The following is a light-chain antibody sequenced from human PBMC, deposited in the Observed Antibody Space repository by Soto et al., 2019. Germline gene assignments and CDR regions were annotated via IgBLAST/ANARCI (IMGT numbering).Light chain of an antibody. V-gene: IGKV3-11*01. CDR3: QQRSNWPLT. CDR1: QSVSSY. CDR2: DAS. J-gene: IGKJ4*01. Sequence: EIVLTQSPGTLSLSPLERATLSCRASQSVSSYLGWYQQKPGQAPRLLIYDASNRATGIPARFSGSGSGTDFTLTISSLEPEDFAAYYCQQRSNWPLTFGGGTKVDIK.